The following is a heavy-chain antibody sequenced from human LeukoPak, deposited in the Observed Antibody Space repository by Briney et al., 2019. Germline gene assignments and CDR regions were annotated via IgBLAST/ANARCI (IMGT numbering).Heavy chain of an antibody. Sequence: SETLSLTCSVSGGSISPYYWSWIRQPPGKGLEWIGYIYYSGSTNYNPSLKSRVTISVDTSKNQFSLKLSSVTAADTAVYYCARKSWQHYDSSGYKTKGGVFNIGGKGTMVTVSS. CDR3: ARKSWQHYDSSGYKTKGGVFNI. CDR2: IYYSGST. J-gene: IGHJ3*02. D-gene: IGHD3-22*01. CDR1: GGSISPYY. V-gene: IGHV4-59*08.